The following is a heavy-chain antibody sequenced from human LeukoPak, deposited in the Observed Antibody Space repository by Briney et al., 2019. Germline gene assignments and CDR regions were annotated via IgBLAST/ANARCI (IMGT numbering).Heavy chain of an antibody. Sequence: PGGSLRLSCAASGFPFSNYARTGVRQAPGMGLEWVSSVSPGGGGTYYPRSVKGRFTISRDNSKNTLYLQIVGLGAEDTALYYCAKEDSSLSRYYFDYWGQGALVTVSS. CDR2: VSPGGGGT. D-gene: IGHD3-22*01. J-gene: IGHJ4*02. CDR3: AKEDSSLSRYYFDY. V-gene: IGHV3-23*01. CDR1: GFPFSNYA.